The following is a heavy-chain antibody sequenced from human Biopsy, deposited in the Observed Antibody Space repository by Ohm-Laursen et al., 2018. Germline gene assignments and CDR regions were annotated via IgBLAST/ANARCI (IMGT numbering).Heavy chain of an antibody. Sequence: GASVKVSCKTSTGTFDSYGVTWVRQASGQGLEWMGRIIPILRTTTYAPKFQGRVTFTADKSSSTAYLELSSLTSEDTAMFYCAREAIGYQLPCDDWGQGTLVTVS. CDR3: AREAIGYQLPCDD. V-gene: IGHV1-69*04. J-gene: IGHJ4*02. D-gene: IGHD2-15*01. CDR2: IIPILRTT. CDR1: TGTFDSYG.